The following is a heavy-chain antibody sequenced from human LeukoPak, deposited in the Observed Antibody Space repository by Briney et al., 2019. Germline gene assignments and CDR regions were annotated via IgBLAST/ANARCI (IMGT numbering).Heavy chain of an antibody. CDR3: ARYEGGRGEPKFDY. J-gene: IGHJ4*02. CDR2: ISYSGTT. D-gene: IGHD1-14*01. V-gene: IGHV4-59*01. CDR1: GGSINSYW. Sequence: KPSETLSLTCTVSGGSINSYWWNWIRQPPGKGLEWLGFISYSGTTNYNPSLKSRVTISVDTSKNQFSLKMSSVTAADTAVYYCARYEGGRGEPKFDYWGQGALVTVSS.